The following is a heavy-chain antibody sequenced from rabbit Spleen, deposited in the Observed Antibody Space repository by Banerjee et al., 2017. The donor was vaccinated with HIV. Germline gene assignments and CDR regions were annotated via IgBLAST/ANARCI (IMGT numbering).Heavy chain of an antibody. J-gene: IGHJ4*01. D-gene: IGHD1-1*01. CDR3: ARHVIVDSGL. Sequence: QEQLVESGGGLVKPEGSLTLTCKASGVSLNDNWMNWVRQAPGKGLEWIASIDTGSSGRTWYASWVNGRFTIAKTSSTTVTLQMTSLTAADTATYFCARHVIVDSGLWGPGTLVTVS. CDR1: GVSLNDNW. CDR2: IDTGSSGRT. V-gene: IGHV1S45*01.